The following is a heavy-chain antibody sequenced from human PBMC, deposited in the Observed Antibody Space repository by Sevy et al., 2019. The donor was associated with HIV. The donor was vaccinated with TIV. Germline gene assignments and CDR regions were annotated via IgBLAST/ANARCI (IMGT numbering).Heavy chain of an antibody. J-gene: IGHJ6*02. D-gene: IGHD3-10*01. CDR2: ISDYNGYT. Sequence: ASVKVSCKASGYTFSSYGISWVRQAPGQGLEWMGWISDYNGYTNYAHKFQGRVTMSTETSTRTAYMELRILGSDDTAVYFCAREGYYYRSGTYRPPNYYGMDLWGQGTAVTVSS. CDR1: GYTFSSYG. V-gene: IGHV1-18*01. CDR3: AREGYYYRSGTYRPPNYYGMDL.